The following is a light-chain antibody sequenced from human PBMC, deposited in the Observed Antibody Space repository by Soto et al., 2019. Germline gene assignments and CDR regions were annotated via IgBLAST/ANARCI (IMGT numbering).Light chain of an antibody. CDR1: QSISSW. CDR2: KAS. Sequence: DIPMTQSPSTLSASVGDRVTITCRASQSISSWLAWYQQKPGKAPNLLIYKASSLESGVPSRFSGSGSGTELTITVSSLQPDDFAAYYCQRYARSSPWTFGQGTKVEIK. J-gene: IGKJ1*01. CDR3: QRYARSSPWT. V-gene: IGKV1-5*03.